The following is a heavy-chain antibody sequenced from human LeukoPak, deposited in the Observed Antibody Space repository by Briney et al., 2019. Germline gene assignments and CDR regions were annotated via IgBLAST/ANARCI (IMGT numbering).Heavy chain of an antibody. CDR1: GFTFDDYA. J-gene: IGHJ4*02. CDR3: AKPLPPYGLLEYVVTAKVGGGFDY. Sequence: GRSLRLSCAASGFTFDDYAMHWVRQAPGKGLEWVSAISGSGGSTYYADSVKGRFTISRDNSKNTLYLQMNSLRAEDTAVYYCAKPLPPYGLLEYVVTAKVGGGFDYWGQGTLVTVSS. V-gene: IGHV3-23*01. D-gene: IGHD2-21*02. CDR2: ISGSGGST.